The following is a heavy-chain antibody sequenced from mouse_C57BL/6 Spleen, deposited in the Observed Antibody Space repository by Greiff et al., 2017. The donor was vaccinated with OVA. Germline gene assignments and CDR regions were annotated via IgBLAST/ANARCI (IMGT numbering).Heavy chain of an antibody. Sequence: QVQLQQSGAELVRPGTSVKVSCKASGYAFTNYLIEWVKQRPGQGLEWIGVINPGSGGTNYNEKFKGKATLTADKSSSTAYMQRSSLTSEDSAVYFCARRVYYSLDYWGQGTTLTVSS. V-gene: IGHV1-54*01. D-gene: IGHD2-12*01. CDR1: GYAFTNYL. CDR3: ARRVYYSLDY. J-gene: IGHJ2*01. CDR2: INPGSGGT.